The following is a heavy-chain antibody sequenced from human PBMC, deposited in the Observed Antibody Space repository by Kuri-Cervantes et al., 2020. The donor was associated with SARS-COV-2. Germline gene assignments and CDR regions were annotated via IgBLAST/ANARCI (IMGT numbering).Heavy chain of an antibody. Sequence: GESLKISCAASGFTFSSYWMHWVRQAPGKGLVWVSRINSDGSSTSYADSVKGRFTISRDNAKNTLYLQMNSLRAEDTAVYYCAKGVISGSLDYWGQGTLVTVSS. V-gene: IGHV3-74*01. CDR3: AKGVISGSLDY. J-gene: IGHJ4*02. D-gene: IGHD1-26*01. CDR2: INSDGSST. CDR1: GFTFSSYW.